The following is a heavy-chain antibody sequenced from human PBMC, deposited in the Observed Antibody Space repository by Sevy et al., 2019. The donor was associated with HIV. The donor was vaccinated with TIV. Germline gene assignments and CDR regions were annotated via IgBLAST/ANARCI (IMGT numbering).Heavy chain of an antibody. CDR1: GGSVSSGTYY. CDR3: AGVPRGQLWYSGSLGGYYYHMDV. D-gene: IGHD3-16*01. V-gene: IGHV4-61*01. CDR2: IYKTGST. J-gene: IGHJ6*03. Sequence: SETLSLSCSVSGGSVSSGTYYWSWIRQPPGKGREWIGHIYKTGSTNYKLTLQSRVTISVDTSTNQFSLRLRFVMAADTAVYYCAGVPRGQLWYSGSLGGYYYHMDVWGKGTTVTVSS.